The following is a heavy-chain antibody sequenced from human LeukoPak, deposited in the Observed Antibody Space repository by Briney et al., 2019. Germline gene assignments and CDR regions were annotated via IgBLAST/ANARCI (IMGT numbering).Heavy chain of an antibody. Sequence: PGGSLRLSCAAAGLTFSSYWMSWVRQAPGKELEWVSYITSSGSTIYYADSVKGRFTFSRDNARNSLYLQMNSLRAEDTAVYYCARLWSGYNYGMDVWGQGTAVTVSS. CDR3: ARLWSGYNYGMDV. CDR1: GLTFSSYW. CDR2: ITSSGSTI. V-gene: IGHV3-48*04. J-gene: IGHJ6*02. D-gene: IGHD3-3*01.